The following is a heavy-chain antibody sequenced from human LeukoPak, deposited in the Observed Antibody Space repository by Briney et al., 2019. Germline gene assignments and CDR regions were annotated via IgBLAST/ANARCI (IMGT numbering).Heavy chain of an antibody. CDR1: GFTFSSYD. D-gene: IGHD2-21*01. CDR2: IGTAGDT. J-gene: IGHJ3*02. CDR3: ARASSSRYGGDRYAFDI. Sequence: GGSLRLSCAASGFTFSSYDMHWVRQATGKGLEWVSAIGTAGDTYYPGSVKGRFTISRENAKNSLYLQMNSLRAGDTAVYYCARASSSRYGGDRYAFDIWGQGTMVTVSS. V-gene: IGHV3-13*01.